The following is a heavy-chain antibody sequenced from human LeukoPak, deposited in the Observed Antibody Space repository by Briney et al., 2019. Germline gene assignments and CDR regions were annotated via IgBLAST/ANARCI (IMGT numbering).Heavy chain of an antibody. CDR1: GGSISSSSYY. CDR3: ATWGWIQLWLL. CDR2: IYYSGST. D-gene: IGHD5-18*01. J-gene: IGHJ4*02. Sequence: SETLSLTCTVSGGSISSSSYYWGWIRQPPGKGLEWIESIYYSGSTYYNPSLKSRVTISVDTSKNQFSLKLSSVTAADTAVYYCATWGWIQLWLLWGQGTLVTVSS. V-gene: IGHV4-39*01.